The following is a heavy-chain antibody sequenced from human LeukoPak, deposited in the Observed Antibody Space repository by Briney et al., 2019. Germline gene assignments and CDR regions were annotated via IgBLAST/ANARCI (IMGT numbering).Heavy chain of an antibody. Sequence: PSETLSLTCTVSGYSISSGYYWGWIRQPPGQGLEWIGSIYHSGSTYYNPSLKSRVTISVDTSKNQFSLKLSSVTAADTAVYYCARVGATKYSAMMHYWGQGTLVTVSS. J-gene: IGHJ4*02. CDR2: IYHSGST. CDR3: ARVGATKYSAMMHY. D-gene: IGHD5-12*01. CDR1: GYSISSGYY. V-gene: IGHV4-38-2*02.